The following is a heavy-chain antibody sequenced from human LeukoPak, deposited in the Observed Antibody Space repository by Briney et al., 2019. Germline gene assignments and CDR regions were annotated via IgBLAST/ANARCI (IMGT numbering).Heavy chain of an antibody. D-gene: IGHD1-26*01. V-gene: IGHV4-34*12. CDR2: IIRSVNT. CDR1: GGSFSGYY. Sequence: SETLSLTCAVYGGSFSGYYWSWIRQPPGKGLEWIGEIIRSVNTNYNPSLKSRVTISVDTSKNQFSLKLSSVTAADTAVYYCARAGRWEGRPHAFDIWGQGTMVTVSS. CDR3: ARAGRWEGRPHAFDI. J-gene: IGHJ3*02.